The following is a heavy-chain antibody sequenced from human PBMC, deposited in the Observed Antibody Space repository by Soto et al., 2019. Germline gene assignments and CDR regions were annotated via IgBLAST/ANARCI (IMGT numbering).Heavy chain of an antibody. CDR3: AKDLERMDVPDY. CDR2: MSYEGTNK. J-gene: IGHJ4*02. Sequence: QVQLVESGGGVVQPGTSLRLSCAASGFTFSSYGMHWVRQAPGKGLEWVAVMSYEGTNKYYADSVKGRFTISRDNSKNTLYLQMNSPRAEDTAVYYCAKDLERMDVPDYWGQGTLVTVSS. V-gene: IGHV3-30*18. D-gene: IGHD1-1*01. CDR1: GFTFSSYG.